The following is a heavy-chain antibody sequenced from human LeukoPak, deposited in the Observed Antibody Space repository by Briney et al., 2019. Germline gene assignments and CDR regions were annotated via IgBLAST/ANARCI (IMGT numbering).Heavy chain of an antibody. CDR2: ISGSGGST. V-gene: IGHV3-23*01. J-gene: IGHJ3*02. CDR3: AKDRVAVTRLGAVDI. D-gene: IGHD3-3*01. CDR1: GFTFSSYA. Sequence: GGSLRLTCAASGFTFSSYAMSWVRQAPGKGLEWVSAISGSGGSTYYADSVKGRFTISRDNSKNTLYLQMNSLRAEDTAVYYCAKDRVAVTRLGAVDIWGQGTMVTVSS.